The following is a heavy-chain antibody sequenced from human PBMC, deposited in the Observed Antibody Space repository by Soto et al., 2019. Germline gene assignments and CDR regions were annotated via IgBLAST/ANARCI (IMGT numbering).Heavy chain of an antibody. Sequence: TLSLTCTVSGASISYGGFSWSWIRQSPGKGLEWIGYISHLENTYLHPSFKSRLTMSIDRTRNQFSLKLSSVTAADMAVYFCARGMYDPRSGYYPPKWFDPWGPGTLVTVSS. CDR1: GASISYGGFS. D-gene: IGHD3-3*01. CDR3: ARGMYDPRSGYYPPKWFDP. J-gene: IGHJ5*02. V-gene: IGHV4-30-2*06. CDR2: ISHLENT.